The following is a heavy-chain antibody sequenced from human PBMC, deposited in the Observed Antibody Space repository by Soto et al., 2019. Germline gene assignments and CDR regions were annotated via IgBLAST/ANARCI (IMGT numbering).Heavy chain of an antibody. J-gene: IGHJ6*02. D-gene: IGHD3-3*01. CDR2: IYYSGST. Sequence: SETLSLTCTVSGGSVSSGSYYWSWIRQPTGKGLEWIGYIYYSGSTNYNPSLKSRVTISVDTSKNQFSLKLSSVTAADTAVYYCARDRNDFWSGYPPTNYYYYGMDVWGQGTTVTVS. V-gene: IGHV4-61*01. CDR1: GGSVSSGSYY. CDR3: ARDRNDFWSGYPPTNYYYYGMDV.